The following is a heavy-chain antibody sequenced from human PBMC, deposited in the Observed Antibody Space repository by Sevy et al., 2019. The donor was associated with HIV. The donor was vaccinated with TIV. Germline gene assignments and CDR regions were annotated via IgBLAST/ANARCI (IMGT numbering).Heavy chain of an antibody. CDR1: GGSFSGYY. J-gene: IGHJ4*02. Sequence: SETLSLTCAVYGGSFSGYYWSWIRQPPGKGLEWIGEINHSGSTNYNPSLKSRVTISVDTSKNQFSLKLSSVTAADTAVYYCARWGGIAARPKNRTFDYWGQGTLVTVSS. CDR2: INHSGST. CDR3: ARWGGIAARPKNRTFDY. V-gene: IGHV4-34*01. D-gene: IGHD6-6*01.